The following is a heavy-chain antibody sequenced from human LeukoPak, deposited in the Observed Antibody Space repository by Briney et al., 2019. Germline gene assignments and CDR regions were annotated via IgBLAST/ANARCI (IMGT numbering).Heavy chain of an antibody. CDR1: GFSVSRNY. Sequence: GGSLRLSCAASGFSVSRNYMSWVRQAPGKGLEWVSVIYSGGSTYYADSVKGRFTISRDNSKNTLYLQMNSLRAEDTAVYYCAREIREMATIRFDYWGQGTLVTVSS. CDR2: IYSGGST. J-gene: IGHJ4*02. V-gene: IGHV3-66*01. D-gene: IGHD5-12*01. CDR3: AREIREMATIRFDY.